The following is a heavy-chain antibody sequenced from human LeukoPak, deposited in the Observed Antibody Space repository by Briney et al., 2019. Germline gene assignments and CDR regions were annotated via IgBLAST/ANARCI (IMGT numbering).Heavy chain of an antibody. Sequence: SETLSLTCTVSGGSISSHYWSWIRQPAGKGLEYIGRIHTSGITNYNPSLKSRVTMSGDTSKNQFSLKLSSVTAADTAVYYCARDLGSNYVYDYWAREAWSPSPQ. J-gene: IGHJ4*02. V-gene: IGHV4-4*07. D-gene: IGHD1-26*01. CDR2: IHTSGIT. CDR1: GGSISSHY. CDR3: ARDLGSNYVYDY.